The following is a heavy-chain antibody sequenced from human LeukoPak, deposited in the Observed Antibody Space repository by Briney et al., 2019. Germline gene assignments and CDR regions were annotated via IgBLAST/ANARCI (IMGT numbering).Heavy chain of an antibody. Sequence: PSETLSLTCAVYGGSFSGYYWSWTRHPPAKGLEWMGYVYYSGSTNYNPSLKIRVTISIDTSKNQFSLKLSPVAAADTAVYYCARLSPLRYFDWLPPEHAYYYYGMDVWGQGTTVTVSS. CDR3: ARLSPLRYFDWLPPEHAYYYYGMDV. CDR1: GGSFSGYY. V-gene: IGHV4-59*08. J-gene: IGHJ6*02. CDR2: VYYSGST. D-gene: IGHD3-9*01.